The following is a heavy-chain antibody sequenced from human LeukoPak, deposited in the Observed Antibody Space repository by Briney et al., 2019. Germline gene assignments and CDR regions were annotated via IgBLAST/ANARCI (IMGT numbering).Heavy chain of an antibody. CDR2: IYYSGNT. J-gene: IGHJ3*02. Sequence: SETLSLTCTVSGGSISSYYWNWIRQPPGKGLEWIGYIYYSGNTNYNPSLKSRVTISVATSKNQFSLKLSSVTAADTAVYYCARHQRGNSDAFDIWGQGTMVTVSS. D-gene: IGHD4-23*01. V-gene: IGHV4-59*01. CDR1: GGSISSYY. CDR3: ARHQRGNSDAFDI.